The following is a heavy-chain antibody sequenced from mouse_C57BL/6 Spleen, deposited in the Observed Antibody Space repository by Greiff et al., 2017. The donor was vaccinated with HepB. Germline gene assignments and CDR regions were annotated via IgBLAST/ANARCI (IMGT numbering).Heavy chain of an antibody. CDR3: ARGDYGSSPRFAY. V-gene: IGHV1-52*01. D-gene: IGHD1-1*01. Sequence: QVQLQQSGAELVRPGSSVKLSCKASGYTFTSYWMHWVKQRPIQGLEWIGNIDPSDSETHYNQKFKDKATLTVDKSSSTAYMQLSSLTSEDSAVYYCARGDYGSSPRFAYWGQGTLVTVSA. CDR1: GYTFTSYW. J-gene: IGHJ3*01. CDR2: IDPSDSET.